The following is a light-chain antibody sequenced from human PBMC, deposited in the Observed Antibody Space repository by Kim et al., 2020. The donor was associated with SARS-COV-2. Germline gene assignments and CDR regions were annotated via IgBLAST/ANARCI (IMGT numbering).Light chain of an antibody. J-gene: IGKJ1*01. CDR3: QKYNSAPWT. CDR2: GAS. V-gene: IGKV1-27*01. CDR1: QDIANS. Sequence: ASIGDRVTITCRASQDIANSLAWYQQKPGKVPQVLIYGASTLQSGVPSRFSGSGSGTEFTLTIGSLQTEDVATYYCQKYNSAPWTFGPGTKVEIK.